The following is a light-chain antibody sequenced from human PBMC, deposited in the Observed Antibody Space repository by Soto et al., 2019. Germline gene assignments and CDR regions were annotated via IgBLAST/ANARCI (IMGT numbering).Light chain of an antibody. CDR2: AAS. CDR3: QQYNTYST. J-gene: IGKJ5*01. Sequence: DIQMTQSPSSVSASVGDRVTITCRASQGIGSWLAWYQQKPREAPKLLIYAASRLQSGVPSRLSGSGSGTEFTLTISSLQPDDFATYYCQQYNTYSTFGQGTRLEIK. CDR1: QGIGSW. V-gene: IGKV1D-16*01.